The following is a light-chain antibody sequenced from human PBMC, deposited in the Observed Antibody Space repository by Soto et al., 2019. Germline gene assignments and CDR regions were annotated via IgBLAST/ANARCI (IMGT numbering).Light chain of an antibody. V-gene: IGLV4-60*02. CDR2: LEGSGIC. J-gene: IGLJ3*02. CDR1: SGHSKYL. Sequence: QSVLTQSSSASASLGSSVKLTCTLSSGHSKYLIAWHQQQPGKAPRYLMELEGSGICNKGSGVPERFSGSSSGAARYLTIYNLHFEDEADYDCETWDNNTWVFGGGTKVTVL. CDR3: ETWDNNTWV.